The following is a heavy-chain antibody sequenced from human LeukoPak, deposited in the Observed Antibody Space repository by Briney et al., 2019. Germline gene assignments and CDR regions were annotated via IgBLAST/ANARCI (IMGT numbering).Heavy chain of an antibody. CDR1: GFTFSSYG. J-gene: IGHJ4*02. D-gene: IGHD4/OR15-4a*01. V-gene: IGHV3-30*02. CDR2: IRFDGSGK. CDR3: ARNRYGGYFDY. Sequence: AGGSLRLSCAASGFTFSSYGIHWVRQAPGKGLEWVAFIRFDGSGKYFGDSVKGRITISRDNSKNTVSLQMNSLRADDIGVYYCARNRYGGYFDYWGQGTLVTVSS.